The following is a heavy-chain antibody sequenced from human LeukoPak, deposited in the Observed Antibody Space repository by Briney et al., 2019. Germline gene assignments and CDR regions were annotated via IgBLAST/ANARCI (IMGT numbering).Heavy chain of an antibody. CDR2: VIPIFGTA. V-gene: IGHV1-69*05. J-gene: IGHJ5*02. D-gene: IGHD2-15*01. CDR1: GGTFSIYA. CDR3: ARKYCSGGSCQINNWFDP. Sequence: SATVSFTASGGTFSIYAISWVRQAPGQGLEWMGGVIPIFGTANYAQKFQGRVTITTDESTSTAYMELSSLRSEDTAVYYCARKYCSGGSCQINNWFDPWGQGTLVTVSS.